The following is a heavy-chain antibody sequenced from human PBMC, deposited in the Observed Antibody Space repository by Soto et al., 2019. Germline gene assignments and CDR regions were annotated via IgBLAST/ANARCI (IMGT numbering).Heavy chain of an antibody. CDR3: ARVGYSGYETEAFDY. D-gene: IGHD5-12*01. CDR2: ISSSSYI. J-gene: IGHJ4*02. Sequence: LRLSCAASGFTFSSYSMNWVRQAPGKGLEWVSSISSSSYIYYADSVKGRFTISRDNAKNSLYLQMNSLRAEDTAVYYCARVGYSGYETEAFDYWGQGTLVTVSS. CDR1: GFTFSSYS. V-gene: IGHV3-21*01.